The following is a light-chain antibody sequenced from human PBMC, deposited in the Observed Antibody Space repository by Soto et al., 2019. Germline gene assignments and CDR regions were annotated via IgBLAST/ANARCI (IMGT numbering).Light chain of an antibody. J-gene: IGKJ4*01. Sequence: EIVMTQSPATLSASPGERVTLSCRASQSIRSNLAWYQQRPGQTPRLLIFVASTRATGIPARFTGSGSGTEFTLTISSLHSEDFAVYYCLQFDKWPPRLTFGGGTKVDIK. CDR2: VAS. CDR3: LQFDKWPPRLT. CDR1: QSIRSN. V-gene: IGKV3-15*01.